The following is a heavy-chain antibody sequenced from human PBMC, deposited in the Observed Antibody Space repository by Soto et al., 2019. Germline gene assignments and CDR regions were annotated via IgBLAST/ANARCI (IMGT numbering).Heavy chain of an antibody. CDR1: GFTFSSYW. CDR2: IKQDGSEK. Sequence: GGSLRLSCAASGFTFSSYWMSWVRQAPGKGLEWVANIKQDGSEKYYVDSVKGRFTISRDNAKNSLYLQMNSLRAEDTAAYYCARDYYGSGSYYNYGMDVWGQGTTVTVSS. CDR3: ARDYYGSGSYYNYGMDV. V-gene: IGHV3-7*01. J-gene: IGHJ6*02. D-gene: IGHD3-10*01.